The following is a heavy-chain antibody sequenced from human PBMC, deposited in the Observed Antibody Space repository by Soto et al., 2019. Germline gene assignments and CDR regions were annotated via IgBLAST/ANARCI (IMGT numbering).Heavy chain of an antibody. V-gene: IGHV4-59*08. CDR1: GGSISSYY. CDR2: IYYSGST. J-gene: IGHJ5*02. D-gene: IGHD2-2*01. Sequence: SETLSLTCTVSGGSISSYYWSWIRQPPGKGLEWIGYIYYSGSTNYNPSLKSRVTISVDTSKNQFSLKLSSVTAADTAVYYCAAAVVVPKTRAHPAPWFDPWGQGTLVTVSS. CDR3: AAAVVVPKTRAHPAPWFDP.